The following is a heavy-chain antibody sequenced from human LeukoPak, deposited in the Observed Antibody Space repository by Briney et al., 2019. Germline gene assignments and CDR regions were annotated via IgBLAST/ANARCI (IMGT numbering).Heavy chain of an antibody. V-gene: IGHV1-2*02. CDR3: ARDSKYCGGDCYSWYAFDI. J-gene: IGHJ3*02. CDR1: GYTFTGYY. CDR2: INPNSGGT. D-gene: IGHD2-21*02. Sequence: GASVEVSCKASGYTFTGYYMHWVRQAPGQGLEWMGWINPNSGGTNYAQKFQGRVTMTRDTSISTAYMELSRLRSDDTAVYYCARDSKYCGGDCYSWYAFDIWGQGTMVTVSS.